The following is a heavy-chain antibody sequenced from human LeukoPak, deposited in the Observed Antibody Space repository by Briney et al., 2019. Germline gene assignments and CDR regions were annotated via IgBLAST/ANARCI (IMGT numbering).Heavy chain of an antibody. J-gene: IGHJ6*02. CDR1: GGTFSSYA. CDR3: ARDPALGAYGSGDYYGMDV. V-gene: IGHV1-69*05. Sequence: ASVKVSCKASGGTFSSYAISWVRQAPGQGLEWMGGIIPIFGTANYAQKFQGRVTITTDESTSTAYMELNSLRAEDTALYHCARDPALGAYGSGDYYGMDVWGQGTTVTVSS. D-gene: IGHD3-10*01. CDR2: IIPIFGTA.